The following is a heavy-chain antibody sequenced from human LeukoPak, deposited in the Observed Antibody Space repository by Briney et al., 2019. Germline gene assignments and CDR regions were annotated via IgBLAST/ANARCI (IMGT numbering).Heavy chain of an antibody. CDR3: GTFCSGGDCYSFGP. CDR1: GFTFNNYA. J-gene: IGHJ5*02. D-gene: IGHD2-15*01. Sequence: GGSLRLSCAASGFTFNNYAMTWVRQAPGKGLEWVSTIIGSGGSTDYADSVKGRFTISRDNSKDTLFLQMDSLRVEDTAVYYCGTFCSGGDCYSFGPWGQGTLVTVSS. V-gene: IGHV3-23*01. CDR2: IIGSGGST.